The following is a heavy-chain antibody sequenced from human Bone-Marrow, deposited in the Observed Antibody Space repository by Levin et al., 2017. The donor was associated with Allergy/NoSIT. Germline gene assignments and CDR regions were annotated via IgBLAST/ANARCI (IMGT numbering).Heavy chain of an antibody. D-gene: IGHD6-13*01. CDR2: ISYDGNKQ. Sequence: GGSLRLSCAASGISFSTYGMHWVRQAPGKGLEWVAVISYDGNKQYYADSVKGRFTISRDIAKNMLYLEMNSLRGEDTAVYHCAKIAGSRNRRDPFDIWGQGTLVIVSS. V-gene: IGHV3-30*18. J-gene: IGHJ3*02. CDR1: GISFSTYG. CDR3: AKIAGSRNRRDPFDI.